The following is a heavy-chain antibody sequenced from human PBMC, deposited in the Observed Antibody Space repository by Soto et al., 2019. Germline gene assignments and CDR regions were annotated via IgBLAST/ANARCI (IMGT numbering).Heavy chain of an antibody. CDR3: ARVDAVATFSAYYYYGMDV. V-gene: IGHV3-66*01. CDR2: IYSGGST. CDR1: GFTVSSNY. D-gene: IGHD5-12*01. J-gene: IGHJ6*02. Sequence: PGGSLRLSCAASGFTVSSNYMSWVRQAPGKGLEWVSVIYSGGSTYYADSVKGRFTISRDNAKNSLYLQMNSLRDEDTAVYYCARVDAVATFSAYYYYGMDVWGQGTTVTVSS.